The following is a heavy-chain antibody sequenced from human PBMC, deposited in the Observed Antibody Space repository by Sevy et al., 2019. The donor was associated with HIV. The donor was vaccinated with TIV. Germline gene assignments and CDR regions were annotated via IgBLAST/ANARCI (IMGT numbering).Heavy chain of an antibody. CDR3: AREYSGSYYYSRYYFDY. CDR1: GFTCSSYW. CDR2: IKQDGSEK. Sequence: GGSLRLSCAASGFTCSSYWMSWVRQAPGKGLEWVANIKQDGSEKYYVDFLKGRFTIARDNAKNSLYRQMSSLRAEDTAVYYCAREYSGSYYYSRYYFDYWGQGTLVTVSS. V-gene: IGHV3-7*03. D-gene: IGHD1-26*01. J-gene: IGHJ4*02.